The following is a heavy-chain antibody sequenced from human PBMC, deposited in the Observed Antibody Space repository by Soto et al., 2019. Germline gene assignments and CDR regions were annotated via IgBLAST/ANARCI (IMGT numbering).Heavy chain of an antibody. CDR3: AKDLSSFYHGSGPVFDY. D-gene: IGHD3-10*01. J-gene: IGHJ4*02. CDR1: GFTFSSYA. V-gene: IGHV3-23*01. CDR2: ISGSGGST. Sequence: PGGSLRLSCAASGFTFSSYAMSWVRQAPGKGLEWVSAISGSGGSTYYADSVKGRFTISRDNSKNTLYLQMNSLRAEDTAVYYCAKDLSSFYHGSGPVFDYWGQGTLVTVSS.